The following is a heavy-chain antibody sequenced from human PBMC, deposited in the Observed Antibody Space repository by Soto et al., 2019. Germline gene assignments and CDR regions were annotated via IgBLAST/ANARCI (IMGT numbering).Heavy chain of an antibody. Sequence: QVHLQESGPGLVKPSQTLSLTCTVSGGSISSGGYYWNWIRQHPGKGLEGIGYIYYSGSNYYNPALKSLFTISVDPSKNQFPLQLSSVTAADTAVYYCARDTGAYYYDSSGYRDYFDYWGQGTLVTVSS. CDR2: IYYSGSN. V-gene: IGHV4-31*01. CDR1: GGSISSGGYY. J-gene: IGHJ4*02. CDR3: ARDTGAYYYDSSGYRDYFDY. D-gene: IGHD3-22*01.